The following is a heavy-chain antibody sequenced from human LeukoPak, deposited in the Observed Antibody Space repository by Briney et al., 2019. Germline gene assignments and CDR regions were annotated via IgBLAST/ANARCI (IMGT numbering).Heavy chain of an antibody. CDR2: INPYSGDT. D-gene: IGHD2-15*01. J-gene: IGHJ4*02. CDR3: ARASVENTLRIDDY. CDR1: GYTFTYYC. V-gene: IGHV1-2*02. Sequence: ASVKVSCKASGYTFTYYCMHWVCQAPGQGLEWMGWINPYSGDTNYAQKFQGRVTMTRDTSITTAYMDLSRLKSDDTAVYYCARASVENTLRIDDYWGQGTLVTVSS.